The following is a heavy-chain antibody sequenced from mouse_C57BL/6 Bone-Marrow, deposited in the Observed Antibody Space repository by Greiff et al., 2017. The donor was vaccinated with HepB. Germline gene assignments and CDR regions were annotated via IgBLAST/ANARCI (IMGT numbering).Heavy chain of an antibody. CDR2: ISSGGSYT. D-gene: IGHD4-1*01. V-gene: IGHV5-6*01. CDR1: GFTFSSYG. Sequence: EVKLQESGGDLVKPGGSLKLSCAASGFTFSSYGMSWVRQTPDKRLEWVATISSGGSYTYYPDSVKGRFTISRDNAKNTLYLQMSSLKSEDTAMYYCARPETGTGFAYWGQGTLVTVSA. CDR3: ARPETGTGFAY. J-gene: IGHJ3*01.